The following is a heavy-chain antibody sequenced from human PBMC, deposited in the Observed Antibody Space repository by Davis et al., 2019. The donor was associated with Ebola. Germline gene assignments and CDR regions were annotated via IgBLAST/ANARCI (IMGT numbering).Heavy chain of an antibody. CDR2: VNPNAGNT. D-gene: IGHD3-3*01. V-gene: IGHV1-2*02. CDR1: GYTFTSFQ. J-gene: IGHJ4*02. Sequence: ASVKVSCKASGYTFTSFQIHWVRQAPGQGLEWMGWVNPNAGNTKYAQNFQGRVTMTSDTSTTTAYMELTGLRSDDTAVYYCARGSSFWGGYLMAYFEYWGQGTVVTV. CDR3: ARGSSFWGGYLMAYFEY.